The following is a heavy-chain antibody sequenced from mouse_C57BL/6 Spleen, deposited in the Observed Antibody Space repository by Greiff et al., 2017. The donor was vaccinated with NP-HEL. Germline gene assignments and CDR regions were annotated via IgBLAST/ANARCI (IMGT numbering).Heavy chain of an antibody. CDR3: AIPPSGFFYYYAMDY. V-gene: IGHV1-74*01. J-gene: IGHJ4*01. CDR1: GYTFTSYW. Sequence: QVQLQQPGAELVQPGASVKVSCKASGYTFTSYWMHWVKQRPGPGLEWIGRIHPSDSDTNYNQKFKGKATLTVDKSSSTAYMQLSSLTSEDSAVYYCAIPPSGFFYYYAMDYWGQGTSVTVSS. D-gene: IGHD6-1*01. CDR2: IHPSDSDT.